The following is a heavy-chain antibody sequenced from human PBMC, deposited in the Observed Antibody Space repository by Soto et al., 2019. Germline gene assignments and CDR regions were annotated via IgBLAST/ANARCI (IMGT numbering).Heavy chain of an antibody. D-gene: IGHD3-22*01. CDR1: GFTFSDYY. J-gene: IGHJ6*02. CDR2: ISSSGSTI. V-gene: IGHV3-11*01. CDR3: ARGLTYYYDSSGYPYSYYYYYGMDV. Sequence: LRLSCAASGFTFSDYYMSWIRQAPGKGLEWVSYISSSGSTIYYADSVKGRFTISRDNAKNSLYLQMNSLRAEDTAVYYCARGLTYYYDSSGYPYSYYYYYGMDVWGQGTTVTVSS.